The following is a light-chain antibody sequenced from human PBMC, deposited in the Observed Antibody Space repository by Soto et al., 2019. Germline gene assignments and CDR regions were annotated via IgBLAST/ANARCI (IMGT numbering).Light chain of an antibody. J-gene: IGLJ2*01. CDR1: SSDVGGYHY. V-gene: IGLV2-11*01. CDR3: QSYDSNLTYLGV. CDR2: DVN. Sequence: QSALTQPRSVSGSPGQSVTLSCTGTSSDVGGYHYVSWYQHHPGKAPKIIIYDVNKRPSGVPDRFSGSRSGTSASLAITGLQAEDEADYYCQSYDSNLTYLGVFGGGTKVTVL.